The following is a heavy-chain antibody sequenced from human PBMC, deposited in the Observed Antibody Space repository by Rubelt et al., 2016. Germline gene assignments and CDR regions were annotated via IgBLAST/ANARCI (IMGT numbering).Heavy chain of an antibody. Sequence: QVQLVQSGAEVKKPGASVKVSCKASGYTFTSYGISWVRQAPGQGLEWMGWIRAYNGNTNYAQKLQCRDTMTTDTYTSTPYRALRGMRSDHTAGYYCARERDDYGGYGGQGTLVTVAS. D-gene: IGHD5-24*01. CDR1: GYTFTSYG. CDR2: IRAYNGNT. CDR3: ARERDDYGGY. V-gene: IGHV1-18*01. J-gene: IGHJ4*02.